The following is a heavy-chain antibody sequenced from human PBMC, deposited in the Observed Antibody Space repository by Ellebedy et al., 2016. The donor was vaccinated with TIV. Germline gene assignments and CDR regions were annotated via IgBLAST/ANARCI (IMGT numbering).Heavy chain of an antibody. Sequence: PGGSLRLSCAVSGFTVATNHMSWVRQAPGKGLQWVSDIYPGGGTYYHDSVKGRFAISRDNSKNTVYLQMDSLRADDTAVYYCAKTRGDINHDYGMDVWGQGTAVIVSS. CDR2: IYPGGGT. CDR3: AKTRGDINHDYGMDV. D-gene: IGHD5-12*01. CDR1: GFTVATNH. J-gene: IGHJ6*02. V-gene: IGHV3-66*01.